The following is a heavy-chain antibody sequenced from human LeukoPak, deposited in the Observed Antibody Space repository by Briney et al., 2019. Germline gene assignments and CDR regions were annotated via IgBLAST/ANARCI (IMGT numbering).Heavy chain of an antibody. J-gene: IGHJ4*02. Sequence: PGGSLRLSCVLSGFTLRDHYLATVRQSPGKGGESVTRSRNKANSYTTEYASSVKGRFTISRDDSKHSLYLQMSSLKTEDTAVYYCARDLWSYGSGSGLVYWGQGTLVTVSS. V-gene: IGHV3-72*01. CDR2: SRNKANSYTT. CDR1: GFTLRDHY. D-gene: IGHD3-10*01. CDR3: ARDLWSYGSGSGLVY.